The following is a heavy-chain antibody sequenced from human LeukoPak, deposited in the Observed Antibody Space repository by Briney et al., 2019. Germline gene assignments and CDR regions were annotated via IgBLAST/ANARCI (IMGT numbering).Heavy chain of an antibody. CDR2: IYHSRST. V-gene: IGHV4-30-2*01. CDR3: ARSGSSSNY. D-gene: IGHD6-6*01. CDR1: GGSISSGGYY. J-gene: IGHJ4*02. Sequence: PSQTLSLTCTVSGGSISSGGYYWSWIRQPPGKGLEWIGYIYHSRSTYYNPSLKSRVTISVDRSKNQFSLKLSSVTAADTAVYYCARSGSSSNYWGQGTLVTVSS.